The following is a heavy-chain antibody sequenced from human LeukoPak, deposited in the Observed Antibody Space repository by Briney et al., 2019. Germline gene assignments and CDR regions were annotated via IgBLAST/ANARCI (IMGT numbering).Heavy chain of an antibody. CDR2: ISSSGSTI. D-gene: IGHD6-6*01. J-gene: IGHJ5*02. CDR1: GFTSSDYY. Sequence: GGSLRLSCAASGFTSSDYYMSWIRQAPGKGLEWVSYISSSGSTIYYADSVKGRFTISRDNAKNSLYLQMNSLRAEDTAVYYCARIGYSSSSKWFDPWGQGTLVTVSS. V-gene: IGHV3-11*04. CDR3: ARIGYSSSSKWFDP.